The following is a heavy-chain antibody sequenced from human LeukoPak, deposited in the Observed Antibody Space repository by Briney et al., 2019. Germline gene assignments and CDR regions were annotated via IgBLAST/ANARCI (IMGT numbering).Heavy chain of an antibody. CDR3: ASARGYSSEYK. D-gene: IGHD6-19*01. CDR2: INNDGSAT. Sequence: HPGGSLRLSCAASGFTFRSSWMHWVRQGPGKGLVWVSRINNDGSATTYADSVKGRFTISRDNSKNTLYLRMNSLRAEDTALYYCASARGYSSEYKWGQGTLVTVSS. V-gene: IGHV3-74*01. CDR1: GFTFRSSW. J-gene: IGHJ4*02.